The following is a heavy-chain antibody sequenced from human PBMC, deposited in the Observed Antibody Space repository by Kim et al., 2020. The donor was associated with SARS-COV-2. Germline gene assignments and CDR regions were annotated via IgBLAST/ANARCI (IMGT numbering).Heavy chain of an antibody. CDR3: ARDRMSHYNYYGMDV. J-gene: IGHJ6*02. V-gene: IGHV1-69*13. CDR1: GGTFNNYA. Sequence: PSVKVSCRASGGTFNNYAINWVRQAPGQGLEWMGGIIPVFGTANYAQKFQGRVTITADESTSTAYMELSSVRSEDTAVYYCARDRMSHYNYYGMDVWGQGTTVTVSS. CDR2: IIPVFGTA.